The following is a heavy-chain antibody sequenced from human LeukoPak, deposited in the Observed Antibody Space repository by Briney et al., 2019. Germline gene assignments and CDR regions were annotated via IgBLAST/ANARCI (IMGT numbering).Heavy chain of an antibody. D-gene: IGHD5-18*01. V-gene: IGHV3-15*01. CDR2: IKSKTDGGTI. CDR1: GFTFSNAW. CDR3: TTGARSHGYLFDR. J-gene: IGHJ4*02. Sequence: GGSLRLSCAASGFTFSNAWMSWVRQAPGQGLEWVGRIKSKTDGGTIDYAAPVTGRFTISRDDSKNTLYVQMNGLRTEDTAVYYRTTGARSHGYLFDRWGQGTLVTVSS.